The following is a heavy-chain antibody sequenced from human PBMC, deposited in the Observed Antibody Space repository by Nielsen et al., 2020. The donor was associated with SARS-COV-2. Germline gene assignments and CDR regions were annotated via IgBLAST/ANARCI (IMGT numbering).Heavy chain of an antibody. CDR3: ARDFYYGSGSYYNHPDY. J-gene: IGHJ4*02. D-gene: IGHD3-10*01. V-gene: IGHV1-3*01. Sequence: ASEKVSCKASGYTFTSYAMHWVRQAPGQRLEWMGWINAGNGNTKYSQKFQGRVTITRDTSASTAYMELSSLRSEDTAVYYCARDFYYGSGSYYNHPDYWGQGTLVTVSS. CDR1: GYTFTSYA. CDR2: INAGNGNT.